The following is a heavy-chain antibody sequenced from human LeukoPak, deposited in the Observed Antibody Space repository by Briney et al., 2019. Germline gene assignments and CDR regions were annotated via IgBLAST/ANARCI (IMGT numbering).Heavy chain of an antibody. CDR1: GFTFSSYW. D-gene: IGHD3-10*01. J-gene: IGHJ4*02. V-gene: IGHV3-74*01. Sequence: GGSLRISCAASGFTFSSYWMHWVRQAPGKGLVWVSRIYSDGSSTNYADSVKGRFTISRDNAKNTLYLQMNSLRAEDTAVYYCARDRSSLGLWFGELRNWGQGTLVTVSS. CDR2: IYSDGSST. CDR3: ARDRSSLGLWFGELRN.